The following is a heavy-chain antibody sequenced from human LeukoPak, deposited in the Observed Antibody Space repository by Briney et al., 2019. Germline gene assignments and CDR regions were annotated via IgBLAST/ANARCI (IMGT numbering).Heavy chain of an antibody. CDR2: INPSGGST. J-gene: IGHJ4*02. CDR1: GYTFTGYY. V-gene: IGHV1-46*01. CDR3: ARGTRNWNDGEWWALGDY. D-gene: IGHD1-1*01. Sequence: ASVKVSCKASGYTFTGYYMHWVRQAPGQGLEWMGIINPSGGSTSYAQKFQGRVTMTRDMSTSTVYMELSSLRSEDTAVYYCARGTRNWNDGEWWALGDYWGQGTLVTVSS.